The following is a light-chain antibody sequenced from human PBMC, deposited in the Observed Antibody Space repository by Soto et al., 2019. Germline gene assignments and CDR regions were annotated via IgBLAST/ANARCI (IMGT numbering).Light chain of an antibody. CDR3: HQSHTFPFT. V-gene: IGKV1-39*01. CDR1: QSISSY. J-gene: IGKJ3*01. CDR2: AAS. Sequence: DIQMTQSPSSLSASVGDRVTITCRASQSISSYLNWYQQKPGKAPKLLIYAASSLQSGVASRFSGSGSGTDFTLTVTNLQPEDFAAYYCHQSHTFPFTFGPGTKVEIK.